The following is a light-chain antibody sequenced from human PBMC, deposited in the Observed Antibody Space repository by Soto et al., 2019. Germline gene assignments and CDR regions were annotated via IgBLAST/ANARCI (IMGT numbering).Light chain of an antibody. CDR2: GAF. CDR1: QSVSSSY. CDR3: HQYGGSRRT. Sequence: IVLTQSPCTLSLSPWERATLSCTASQSVSSSYLAWYQQKPGQAPRLLIWGAFSTTTSIPDRITCSGSGKVVSATSSERVEECAVVFYEHQYGGSRRTFGQGTRLEIK. J-gene: IGKJ5*01. V-gene: IGKV3-20*01.